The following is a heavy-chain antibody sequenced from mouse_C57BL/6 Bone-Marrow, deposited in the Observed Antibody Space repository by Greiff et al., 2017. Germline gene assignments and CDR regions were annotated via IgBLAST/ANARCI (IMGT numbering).Heavy chain of an antibody. CDR2: IWGGGST. Sequence: VKVVESGPGLVAPSQSLSISCTVSGFSLTSYGVDWVRQPPGKGLEWLGVIWGGGSTNYNSALMSRLSISKYNSKSKVFLNMNSRQTDDTAMYYCAKHGIDYGNYDAMDYWGQGTSVTVTS. CDR3: AKHGIDYGNYDAMDY. D-gene: IGHD2-1*01. V-gene: IGHV2-9*01. J-gene: IGHJ4*01. CDR1: GFSLTSYG.